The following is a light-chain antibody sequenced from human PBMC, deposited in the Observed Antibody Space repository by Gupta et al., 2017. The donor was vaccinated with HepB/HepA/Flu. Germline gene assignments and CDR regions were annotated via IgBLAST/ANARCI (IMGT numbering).Light chain of an antibody. CDR3: SSYTSSSTRVV. V-gene: IGLV2-14*01. J-gene: IGLJ2*01. CDR1: SSDVGGYNY. CDR2: DVS. Sequence: QSALPQPASVSGSLGQSVTIACTGTSSDVGGYNYVSWYQQHPGKAPKLMIYDVSNRPSGVSNRFSGSKSGNTASLTSSGLQAEDEADYYCSSYTSSSTRVVFGGGTKLTVL.